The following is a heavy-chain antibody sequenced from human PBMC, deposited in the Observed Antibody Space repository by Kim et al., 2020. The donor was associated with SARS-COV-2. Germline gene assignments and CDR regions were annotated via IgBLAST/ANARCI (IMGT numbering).Heavy chain of an antibody. Sequence: GESLKISCKGSGYSFTSYWIGWVRQMPGKGLEWMGIIYPGDSDTRYSPSFQGQVTISADKSISTAYLQWSSLKASDTAMYYCATRGGYYDSSGYYRGFDYWGQGTLVTVSS. V-gene: IGHV5-51*01. CDR3: ATRGGYYDSSGYYRGFDY. J-gene: IGHJ4*02. D-gene: IGHD3-22*01. CDR2: IYPGDSDT. CDR1: GYSFTSYW.